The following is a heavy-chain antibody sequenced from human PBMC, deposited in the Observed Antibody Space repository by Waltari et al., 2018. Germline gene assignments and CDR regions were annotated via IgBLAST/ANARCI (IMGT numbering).Heavy chain of an antibody. D-gene: IGHD6-13*01. CDR1: GFPFSSYG. CDR3: AKDDGESAAGFDY. Sequence: QVQLVESGGGVVQPGRSLRLSCAASGFPFSSYGMHWVRQAPGKGLEWVAVISYDGSNKYYADSVKGRFTISRDNSKNTLYLQMNSLRAEDTAVYYCAKDDGESAAGFDYWGQGTLVTVSS. J-gene: IGHJ4*02. CDR2: ISYDGSNK. V-gene: IGHV3-30*18.